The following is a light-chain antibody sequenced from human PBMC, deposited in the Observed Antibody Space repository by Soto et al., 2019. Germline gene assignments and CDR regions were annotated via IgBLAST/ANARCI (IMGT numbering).Light chain of an antibody. J-gene: IGKJ4*01. V-gene: IGKV3-20*01. CDR2: GAS. CDR1: QSVSSSY. CDR3: QQYGSSLFT. Sequence: EIVLTQSPGTLSLSPGERATLSCRASQSVSSSYLAWYQQKPGQAPRLLIYGASSRATGIPDRFSGSGSGTAVTLTISRLEPEDFAVYYWQQYGSSLFTFGGGTKVEIK.